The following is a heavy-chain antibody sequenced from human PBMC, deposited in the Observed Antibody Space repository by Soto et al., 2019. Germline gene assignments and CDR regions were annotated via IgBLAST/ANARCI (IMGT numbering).Heavy chain of an antibody. CDR2: LSYDGSNK. V-gene: IGHV3-30-3*01. Sequence: LILSCTASEFTFSRYAMHWVRQAPGKGLEWVAVLSYDGSNKYYADSVEGRFTITIYNSKNTLYLQMNSLSGADTAMNYCPRGSDRNYFDYCGQRTLVTVS. J-gene: IGHJ4*02. CDR1: EFTFSRYA. CDR3: PRGSDRNYFDY. D-gene: IGHD3-22*01.